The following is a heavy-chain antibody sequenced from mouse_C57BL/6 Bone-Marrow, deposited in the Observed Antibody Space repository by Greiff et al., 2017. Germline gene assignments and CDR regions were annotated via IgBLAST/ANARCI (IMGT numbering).Heavy chain of an antibody. V-gene: IGHV1-82*01. CDR1: GYAFSSSW. D-gene: IGHD2-3*01. CDR2: IYPGDGDT. J-gene: IGHJ2*01. Sequence: VQLQQSGPELVKPGASVKISCKASGYAFSSSWMNWVKQRPGKGLEWIGRIYPGDGDTNYNGKFKGKATLTADESSSTAYMQLSSLTSEDSAVYFCARSDVYWGQGTTLTVSS. CDR3: ARSDVY.